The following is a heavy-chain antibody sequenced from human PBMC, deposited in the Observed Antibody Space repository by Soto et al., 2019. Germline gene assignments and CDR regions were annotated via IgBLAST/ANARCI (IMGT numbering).Heavy chain of an antibody. J-gene: IGHJ4*02. Sequence: PSETLSLTCTVSDSPISNYYWGWFRQPPGLGLEWVGYIYYTGTTTYNPSLRSRVAISLDASKNEVSLKLTSVTAADTAVYYCARLGGFYQALDSWGQGTLVTVSS. V-gene: IGHV4-59*08. D-gene: IGHD6-25*01. CDR3: ARLGGFYQALDS. CDR1: DSPISNYY. CDR2: IYYTGTT.